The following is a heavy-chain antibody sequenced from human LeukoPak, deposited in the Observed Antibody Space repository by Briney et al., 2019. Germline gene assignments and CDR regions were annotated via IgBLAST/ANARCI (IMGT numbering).Heavy chain of an antibody. J-gene: IGHJ3*02. D-gene: IGHD2-21*02. CDR2: INQDESAK. V-gene: IGHV3-7*04. CDR1: GFTFSRYW. CDR3: ATDIVAVTAIQDAFDI. Sequence: GGSLRLSCAASGFTFSRYWMSWVRQAPGKGLEWVASINQDESAKFYVDSVKGRFTISRDNAKNSLFLQMNSLRAEDTAVYYCATDIVAVTAIQDAFDIWGQGTMVTVSS.